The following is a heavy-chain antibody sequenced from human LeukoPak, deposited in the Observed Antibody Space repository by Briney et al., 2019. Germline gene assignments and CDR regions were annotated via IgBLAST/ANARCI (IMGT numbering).Heavy chain of an antibody. Sequence: SETLSLTCTVSGGSISSYYWSWIRQPPGKGLEWIGYIYYSGSTNYNPSLKSRVTISVDTSKNQFSLKLSSVTAADTAVYYCARWGYYDSSGYYYLYNWFDPWGQGTLVTVSS. CDR3: ARWGYYDSSGYYYLYNWFDP. CDR1: GGSISSYY. CDR2: IYYSGST. D-gene: IGHD3-22*01. V-gene: IGHV4-59*01. J-gene: IGHJ5*02.